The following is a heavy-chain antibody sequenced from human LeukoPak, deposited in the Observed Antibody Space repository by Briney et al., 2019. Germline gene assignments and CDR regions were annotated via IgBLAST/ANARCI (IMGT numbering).Heavy chain of an antibody. Sequence: PSETLSLTCTVSGGSISSYYWSWIRQPPGKGLEWIGYIYYSGSTNYNPSLKSRVTISVDTSKNQFSLKLSSVTAADTAVYYCARLSLGSSSWYGEFDYWGQGTLVTVSS. CDR3: ARLSLGSSSWYGEFDY. CDR2: IYYSGST. V-gene: IGHV4-59*08. CDR1: GGSISSYY. J-gene: IGHJ4*02. D-gene: IGHD6-13*01.